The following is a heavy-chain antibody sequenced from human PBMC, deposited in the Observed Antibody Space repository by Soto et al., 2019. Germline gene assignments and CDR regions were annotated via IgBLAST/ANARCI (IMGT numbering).Heavy chain of an antibody. J-gene: IGHJ4*02. Sequence: ISSYYWSWIRQPPGKGLEWIGYIYYSGSTNYNPSLKSRVTISVDTSKNQFSLKLSSVTAADTAVYYCARIYDSSGYGNFDYWGQGTLVTVSS. CDR3: ARIYDSSGYGNFDY. D-gene: IGHD3-22*01. CDR1: ISSYY. CDR2: IYYSGST. V-gene: IGHV4-59*01.